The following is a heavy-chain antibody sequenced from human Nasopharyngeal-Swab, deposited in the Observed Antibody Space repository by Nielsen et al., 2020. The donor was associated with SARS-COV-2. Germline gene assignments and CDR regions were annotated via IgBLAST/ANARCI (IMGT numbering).Heavy chain of an antibody. V-gene: IGHV4-61*08. CDR3: ARLWGSNDYYGSGSYYAFDI. CDR2: IYYSGST. D-gene: IGHD3-10*01. J-gene: IGHJ3*02. Sequence: SETLSLTCTVSGGSISSGDYYWSWIRQPPGKGLEWIGYIYYSGSTNYNPSLKSRVTISVDTSKNQFSLKLSSVTAADTAAYYCARLWGSNDYYGSGSYYAFDIWGQGTMVTVSS. CDR1: GGSISSGDYY.